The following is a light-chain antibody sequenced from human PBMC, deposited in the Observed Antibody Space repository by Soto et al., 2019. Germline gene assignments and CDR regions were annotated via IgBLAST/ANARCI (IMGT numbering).Light chain of an antibody. Sequence: EIVLTQSPGTLSLSPGDRATLSCRASQSFGGNLLAWYQQKPGQAPRLLIYGASTRATGIPARFSGSGSGTEFTLTISSLQSEDFAVYYCQQYNNWPTFGQGTRLEIK. V-gene: IGKV3-15*01. J-gene: IGKJ5*01. CDR2: GAS. CDR3: QQYNNWPT. CDR1: QSFGGN.